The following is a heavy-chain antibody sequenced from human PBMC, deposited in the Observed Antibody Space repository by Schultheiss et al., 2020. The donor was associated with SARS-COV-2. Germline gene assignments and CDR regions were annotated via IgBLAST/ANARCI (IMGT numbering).Heavy chain of an antibody. D-gene: IGHD4-17*01. CDR1: GGSISSGGYY. CDR2: IYHSGST. CDR3: ATMTTATEDAFDI. J-gene: IGHJ3*02. Sequence: SETLSLTCAVSGGSISSGGYYWSWIRQPPGKGLEWIGYIYHSGSTYYNPSLKSRVTISVDRSISTAYLQWSSLKASDTAMYYCATMTTATEDAFDIWGQGTMVTVSS. V-gene: IGHV4-30-2*01.